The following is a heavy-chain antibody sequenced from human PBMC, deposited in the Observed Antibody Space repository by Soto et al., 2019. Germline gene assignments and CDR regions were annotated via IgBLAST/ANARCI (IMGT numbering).Heavy chain of an antibody. D-gene: IGHD6-13*01. CDR3: ARASIAAAGYYFDY. J-gene: IGHJ4*02. V-gene: IGHV3-53*01. CDR1: GFTVSTNY. Sequence: EVQLVESGGGSIQPGGSLRLSCAASGFTVSTNYMSWVRQAPGKGLEWVSVIYSGGSTYYADSVKGRFTISRDNSNNTLYLQMNSLRAEDTAVYYCARASIAAAGYYFDYWGQGTLVTVSS. CDR2: IYSGGST.